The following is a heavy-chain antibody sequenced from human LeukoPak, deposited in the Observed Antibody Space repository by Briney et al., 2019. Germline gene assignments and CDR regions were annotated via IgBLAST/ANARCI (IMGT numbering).Heavy chain of an antibody. V-gene: IGHV3-48*04. Sequence: GGSLRLSCAASGFTFSSYNMNWVRQAPGKGLEWVSYISSSGSTIYYADSVKGRFTISRDNAKNSLYLQMNSLRAEDTAVYYCARGSPYYDILTGYFWDWGQGTLVTVSS. J-gene: IGHJ4*02. D-gene: IGHD3-9*01. CDR3: ARGSPYYDILTGYFWD. CDR1: GFTFSSYN. CDR2: ISSSGSTI.